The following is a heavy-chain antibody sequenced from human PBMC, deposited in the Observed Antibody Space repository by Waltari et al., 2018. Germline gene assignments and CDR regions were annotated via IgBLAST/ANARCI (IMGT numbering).Heavy chain of an antibody. CDR3: ARVGEGGDILTGYYRAFDI. CDR2: IYPGDSDT. Sequence: EVQLVQSGAEVKKPGESLKISCKGSGYSFTSYWIGWVRQMPGKGLEWMGIIYPGDSDTRYSPSFQGQVTISADKSISTAYLQWSSLKASDTAMYYCARVGEGGDILTGYYRAFDIWGQGTMVTVSS. J-gene: IGHJ3*02. CDR1: GYSFTSYW. V-gene: IGHV5-51*01. D-gene: IGHD3-9*01.